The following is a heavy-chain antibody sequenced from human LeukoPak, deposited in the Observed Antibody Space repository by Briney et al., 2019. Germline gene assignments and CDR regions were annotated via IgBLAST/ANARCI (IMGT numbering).Heavy chain of an antibody. Sequence: PSETLSLTCAVYGGSFSGSYWTWIRHPPGKGLEWNGEINHSGSTNYNPSLKSRVTISLDTSKTQFSLRLSSVTSADTAVYYCARVMTTVTTFNTYSYGMDVWGQGTTVTVSS. V-gene: IGHV4-34*01. CDR2: INHSGST. CDR1: GGSFSGSY. D-gene: IGHD4-17*01. J-gene: IGHJ6*02. CDR3: ARVMTTVTTFNTYSYGMDV.